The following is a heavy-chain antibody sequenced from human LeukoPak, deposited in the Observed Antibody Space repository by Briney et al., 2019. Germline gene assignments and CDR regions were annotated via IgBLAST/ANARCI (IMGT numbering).Heavy chain of an antibody. CDR1: GFTFSSYW. CDR2: IKQDGSEK. CDR3: ARVDSYGPGDY. V-gene: IGHV3-7*01. J-gene: IGHJ4*02. D-gene: IGHD5-18*01. Sequence: GGSLRLSCEASGFTFSSYWMSWVRQAPGKGLEWVANIKQDGSEKYYVDSVKGRFTISRDNAKNSLYLQMNSLRAEDTAVYYCARVDSYGPGDYWGQGTLVTVSS.